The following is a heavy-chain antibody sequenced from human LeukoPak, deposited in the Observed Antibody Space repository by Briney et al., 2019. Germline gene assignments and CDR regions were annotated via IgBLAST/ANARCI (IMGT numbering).Heavy chain of an antibody. Sequence: GGSLRLSCAVSGFTFRNYGMNWVRQAPGKGLEWVSSISGSSSYIYYAESVRGRFTISRDNAKHSLYLQMNSLRADDTAVYYCARDRPSIGPFGYWGQGTLVTVSS. CDR1: GFTFRNYG. CDR3: ARDRPSIGPFGY. V-gene: IGHV3-21*01. J-gene: IGHJ4*02. D-gene: IGHD3-16*01. CDR2: ISGSSSYI.